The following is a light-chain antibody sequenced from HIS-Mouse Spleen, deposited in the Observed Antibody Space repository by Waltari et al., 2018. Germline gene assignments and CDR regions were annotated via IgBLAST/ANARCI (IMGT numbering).Light chain of an antibody. CDR3: CSYAGSYTGV. CDR1: SSDVGGFNY. CDR2: DVS. V-gene: IGLV2-11*01. Sequence: QSALTQPRSVSGSPGQSVTIPCTGTSSDVGGFNYVSLYQQHPGKAPKLMIYDVSKRPSGVPDRFSGSKSGNTASLTISGLQADDEADYYCCSYAGSYTGVFGTGTKVTVL. J-gene: IGLJ1*01.